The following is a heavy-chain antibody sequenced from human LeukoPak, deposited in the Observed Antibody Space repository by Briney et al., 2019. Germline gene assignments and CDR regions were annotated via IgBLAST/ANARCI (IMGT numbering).Heavy chain of an antibody. CDR2: ISGSGGRT. J-gene: IGHJ4*02. Sequence: GGLRLSCAASGFTFSTYGMSWVRQAPGKGLEWVSSISGSGGRTYFADSVKGRFTISRDNSKNTLYLQMNSLRAEDTAVYYCAKSGYNRFDYWGQGTLVTVSS. V-gene: IGHV3-23*01. D-gene: IGHD5-24*01. CDR1: GFTFSTYG. CDR3: AKSGYNRFDY.